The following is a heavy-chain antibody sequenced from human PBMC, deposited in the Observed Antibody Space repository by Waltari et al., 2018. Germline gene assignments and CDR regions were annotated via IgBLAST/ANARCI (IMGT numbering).Heavy chain of an antibody. CDR3: ARGSIAAAGTPFDP. CDR2: ISSSSSYR. CDR1: GFTFSSYS. V-gene: IGHV3-21*01. Sequence: EVQLVESGGGLVKPGGSLRLSCAASGFTFSSYSMNWVRQAPGKGLEWVSSISSSSSYRYYADSVKGRFTISRDNAKNSLYLQMNSLRAEDMAVYYCARGSIAAAGTPFDPWGQGTLVTVSS. J-gene: IGHJ5*02. D-gene: IGHD6-13*01.